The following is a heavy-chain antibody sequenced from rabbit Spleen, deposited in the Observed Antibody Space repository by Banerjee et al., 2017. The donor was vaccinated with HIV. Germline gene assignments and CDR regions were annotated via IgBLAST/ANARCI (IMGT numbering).Heavy chain of an antibody. J-gene: IGHJ6*01. V-gene: IGHV1S45*01. Sequence: EQLEESGGGLVKPEGSLKLSCTASGLSFSNKAEMCWVRQAPGKGLQWIACINAVTGKAVYATWAKGRFSISKTSSTTVTLQLTSLTAADTATYFCARDSSSSFSSYGMDLWGPGTLVTVS. D-gene: IGHD1-1*01. CDR3: ARDSSSSFSSYGMDL. CDR1: GLSFSNKAE. CDR2: INAVTGKA.